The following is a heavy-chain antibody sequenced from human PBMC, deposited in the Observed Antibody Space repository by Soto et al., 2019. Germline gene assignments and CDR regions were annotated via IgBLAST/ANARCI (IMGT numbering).Heavy chain of an antibody. Sequence: GGSLRLSCAASGFTFDDYAMHWVRQAPGKGLEWVSGISWNSGSIGYADSVKGRFTISRDNAKNSPYLQMNSLRAEDTALYYCAKDIRSIAAAGRKNWYFDLWGRGTLVTVSS. D-gene: IGHD6-13*01. CDR3: AKDIRSIAAAGRKNWYFDL. CDR2: ISWNSGSI. J-gene: IGHJ2*01. V-gene: IGHV3-9*01. CDR1: GFTFDDYA.